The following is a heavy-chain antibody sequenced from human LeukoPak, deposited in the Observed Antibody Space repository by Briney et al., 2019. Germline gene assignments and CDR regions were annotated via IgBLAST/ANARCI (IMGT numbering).Heavy chain of an antibody. CDR3: ARATFYDFWSGSPHWFDP. J-gene: IGHJ5*02. D-gene: IGHD3-3*01. CDR2: IYYSGST. CDR1: GGSISSGGYY. V-gene: IGHV4-31*03. Sequence: PSETLSLTCTVSGGSISSGGYYWSWIRQHPGKGLEWIGYIYYSGSTYYNPSLKSRVTISVDTSKNQFSLKLSSVTAADTAVYYCARATFYDFWSGSPHWFDPWGQGTLVTVSS.